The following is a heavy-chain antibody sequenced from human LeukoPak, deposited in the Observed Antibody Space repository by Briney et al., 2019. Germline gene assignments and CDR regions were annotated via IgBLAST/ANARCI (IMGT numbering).Heavy chain of an antibody. CDR3: ATGAPSTMVRRVIRRAFDI. CDR1: GYTLTELS. CDR2: FDPEDGET. D-gene: IGHD3-10*01. J-gene: IGHJ3*02. V-gene: IGHV1-24*01. Sequence: ASVKVSCKVSGYTLTELSMHWVRQAPGKGLEWMGGFDPEDGETIYAQKFQGRVTMTEDTSTDTAYMELSSLRSEDTAVYYCATGAPSTMVRRVIRRAFDIWGRGTMVAVSS.